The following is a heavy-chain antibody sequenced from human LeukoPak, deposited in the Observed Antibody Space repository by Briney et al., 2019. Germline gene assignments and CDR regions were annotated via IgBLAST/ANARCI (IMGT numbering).Heavy chain of an antibody. Sequence: SVTVSCTASGYTFTSYDINWVRQATGQGLEWMGGIIPIFGTANYAQKFQGRVTITADESTSTAYMELSSLRSEDTAVYYCARRLGYSYGDYWGQGTLVTVSS. CDR2: IIPIFGTA. CDR3: ARRLGYSYGDY. D-gene: IGHD5-18*01. J-gene: IGHJ4*02. V-gene: IGHV1-69*13. CDR1: GYTFTSYD.